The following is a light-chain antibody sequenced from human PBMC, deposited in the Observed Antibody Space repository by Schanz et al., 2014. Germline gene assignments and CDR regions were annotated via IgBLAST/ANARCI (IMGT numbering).Light chain of an antibody. Sequence: QSALTQPPSASGSPGQSVTISCTGTSSDVGGYNFVSWYQQHPGKAPKLMIYEVSNRPSGVPDRFSGSKSGNTASLTISGLQAEDEADYYCSSYRRNSTTTHVVFGGGTKLTVL. V-gene: IGLV2-8*01. CDR1: SSDVGGYNF. J-gene: IGLJ2*01. CDR2: EVS. CDR3: SSYRRNSTTTHVV.